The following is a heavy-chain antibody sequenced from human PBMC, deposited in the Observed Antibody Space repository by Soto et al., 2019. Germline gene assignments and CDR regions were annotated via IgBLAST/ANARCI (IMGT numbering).Heavy chain of an antibody. Sequence: QVQLLQSGAEVKKPGASVKVSCKASGYTFTNYVMHWVRQAPGQRLEWMGWINAGNGNTKYSQKLQGRVTITRDTSASIAYMELSSLRSEDTAVYYCARARIIETLDYWGQGTLVTVSS. D-gene: IGHD3-10*01. CDR2: INAGNGNT. J-gene: IGHJ4*02. CDR1: GYTFTNYV. CDR3: ARARIIETLDY. V-gene: IGHV1-3*01.